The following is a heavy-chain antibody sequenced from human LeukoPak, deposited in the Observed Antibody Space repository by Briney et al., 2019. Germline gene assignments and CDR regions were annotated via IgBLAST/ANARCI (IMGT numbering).Heavy chain of an antibody. J-gene: IGHJ4*02. CDR3: ARDDDYFGSGSYSPFDY. D-gene: IGHD3-10*01. V-gene: IGHV3-21*01. Sequence: GGSLRLSCAASGFTFSRYSMNWVRQAPGKGLEWVSSISSSSYIYYADSAKGRFTISRDNAKNSLFLQMNSLRAEDTAVYSCARDDDYFGSGSYSPFDYWGQGTLVTVSS. CDR1: GFTFSRYS. CDR2: ISSSSYI.